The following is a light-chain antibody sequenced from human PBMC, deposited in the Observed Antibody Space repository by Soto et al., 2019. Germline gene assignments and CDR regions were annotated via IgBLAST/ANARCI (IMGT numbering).Light chain of an antibody. Sequence: DIVLTQSPATVSLSPGVRATLSFSASQSVSRYLAWYQQKPGQAPRLLIYDASNRATGIPARFSGSGSGTDFTLTISRLEPEDFAVYYCQQRSNWPITCGEGTRLEIK. J-gene: IGKJ5*01. CDR3: QQRSNWPIT. CDR1: QSVSRY. V-gene: IGKV3-11*01. CDR2: DAS.